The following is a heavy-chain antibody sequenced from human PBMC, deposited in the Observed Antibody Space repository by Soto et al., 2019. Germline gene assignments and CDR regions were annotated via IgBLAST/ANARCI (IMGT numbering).Heavy chain of an antibody. J-gene: IGHJ4*02. CDR3: ARDIGWEP. V-gene: IGHV6-1*01. Sequence: QVQLQQSGPGLVKPSQTLSLTCAISGDRVSSTGAAWNWIRQSPSRGLEWLGRTYYRSKWYHEYALSVKGRITINPDTSKNQFSLQLNSVTPEDTALYYCARDIGWEPWGQGTLVTVSS. CDR2: TYYRSKWYH. CDR1: GDRVSSTGAA. D-gene: IGHD6-19*01.